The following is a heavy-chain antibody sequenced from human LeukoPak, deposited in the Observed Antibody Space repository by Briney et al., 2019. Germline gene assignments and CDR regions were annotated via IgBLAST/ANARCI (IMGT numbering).Heavy chain of an antibody. CDR2: INHSGST. Sequence: PSETLSLTCAVYGGSFSGYYWSWIRQPPGKGLEWIGEINHSGSTNYNPSLKSRVTISVDTSKNQFSLKLSSVTAADTAVYYCARAWRYSYGPNYNWFDPWGQGTLVTVSS. V-gene: IGHV4-34*01. J-gene: IGHJ5*02. CDR3: ARAWRYSYGPNYNWFDP. D-gene: IGHD5-18*01. CDR1: GGSFSGYY.